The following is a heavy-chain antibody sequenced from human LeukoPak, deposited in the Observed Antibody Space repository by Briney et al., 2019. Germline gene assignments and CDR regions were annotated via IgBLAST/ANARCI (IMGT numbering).Heavy chain of an antibody. D-gene: IGHD6-19*01. CDR2: ISGSGGST. J-gene: IGHJ4*02. CDR1: GFTFSNAW. V-gene: IGHV3-23*01. CDR3: AKEVAVAVDY. Sequence: GGSLRLSCAASGFTFSNAWMSWVRQAPGKGLEWVSAISGSGGSTYYADSVKGRFTISRDNSKNTLYLQMNSLRAEDTAVYYCAKEVAVAVDYWGQGTLVTVSS.